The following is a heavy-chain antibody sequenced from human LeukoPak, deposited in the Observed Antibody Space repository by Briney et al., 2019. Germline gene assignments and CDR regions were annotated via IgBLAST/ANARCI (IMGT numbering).Heavy chain of an antibody. J-gene: IGHJ4*02. D-gene: IGHD2-2*02. V-gene: IGHV3-23*01. CDR3: AKPACYNANCYTPRAPFDS. CDR1: GLNFGSYT. Sequence: GGSLRLSCAASGLNFGSYTMNWVRQAPGKGLEWVSGISGSGGITYYADSVKGRFTISRDNSKNTLYLQMNSLRAEDTAVYYCAKPACYNANCYTPRAPFDSWGQGTLVTVSS. CDR2: ISGSGGIT.